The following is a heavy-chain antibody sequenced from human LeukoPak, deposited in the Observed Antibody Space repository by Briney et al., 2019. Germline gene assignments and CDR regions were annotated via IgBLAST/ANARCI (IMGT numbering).Heavy chain of an antibody. Sequence: ASVKVSCKASGYTFTGYYMHWVRQAPGKGLEWMGGFDPEDGETIYAQKFQGRVTMTEDTSTDTAYMELSSLRSEDTAVYYCATARYGSGSYYGDWFDPWGRGTLVTVSS. CDR1: GYTFTGYY. J-gene: IGHJ5*02. CDR2: FDPEDGET. CDR3: ATARYGSGSYYGDWFDP. V-gene: IGHV1-24*01. D-gene: IGHD3-10*01.